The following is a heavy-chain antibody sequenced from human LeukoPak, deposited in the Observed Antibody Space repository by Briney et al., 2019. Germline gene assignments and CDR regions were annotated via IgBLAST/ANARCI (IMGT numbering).Heavy chain of an antibody. J-gene: IGHJ1*01. Sequence: GGSLRLSCAASGFIVSTNYMSWVRQAPGKGLEWVSVLYTGGSTYYADSVKGRFTISRDNSKNTLYLQMNSLIVEDTAVYYCARAIDYPEYFQHWGQGTLVTVSS. CDR1: GFIVSTNY. D-gene: IGHD4-11*01. V-gene: IGHV3-53*01. CDR2: LYTGGST. CDR3: ARAIDYPEYFQH.